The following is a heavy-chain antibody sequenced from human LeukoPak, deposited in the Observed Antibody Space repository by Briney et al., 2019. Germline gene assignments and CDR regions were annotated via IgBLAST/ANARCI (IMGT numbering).Heavy chain of an antibody. CDR3: ATITIGP. V-gene: IGHV3-30-3*01. J-gene: IGHJ5*02. CDR1: GFTFSSYA. CDR2: ISYDGSNK. Sequence: GGSLRLSCAASGFTFSSYAMHWVRQAPGKGLEWVAVISYDGSNKYYADSVKGRFTISRDNSKNTLYLQMNSLRAEDTAVYYCATITIGPWGQGTLVTVSS. D-gene: IGHD3-10*01.